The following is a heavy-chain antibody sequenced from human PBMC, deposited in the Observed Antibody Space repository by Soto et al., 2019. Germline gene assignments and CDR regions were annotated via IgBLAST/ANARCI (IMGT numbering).Heavy chain of an antibody. Sequence: QVQLQQWGAGLLKPSETLSLTCAVYGGSFSGYYWSWIRQPPGKGLEWSGEINHSGSTNYNPSLMRRVTLSVDTSKDQFSLRLSSVTAADTVVYYCARVWRYYDILTGYRPGNCFEPWGQGTLVTVSS. CDR3: ARVWRYYDILTGYRPGNCFEP. J-gene: IGHJ5*02. D-gene: IGHD3-9*01. CDR1: GGSFSGYY. CDR2: INHSGST. V-gene: IGHV4-34*01.